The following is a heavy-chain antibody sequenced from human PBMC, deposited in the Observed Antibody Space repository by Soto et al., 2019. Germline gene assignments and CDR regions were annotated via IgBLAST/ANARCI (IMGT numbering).Heavy chain of an antibody. CDR2: IIPIFGTA. CDR3: AGVEHRDKVGATLTDH. Sequence: SVKVSCKASVGTFSSYAISWVRQAPGQGLEWMGGIIPIFGTANYAQKFQGRVTITADEYTRTAYMELSSLRSEDTAVYYCAGVEHRDKVGATLTDHWGPGTLVTVSS. D-gene: IGHD1-26*01. J-gene: IGHJ4*02. V-gene: IGHV1-69*13. CDR1: VGTFSSYA.